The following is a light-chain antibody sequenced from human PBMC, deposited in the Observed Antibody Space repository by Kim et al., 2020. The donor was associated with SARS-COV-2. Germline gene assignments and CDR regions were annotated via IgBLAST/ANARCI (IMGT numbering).Light chain of an antibody. CDR3: QTWGTFIPV. J-gene: IGLJ2*01. V-gene: IGLV4-69*01. Sequence: QLVLTQSPSASASLGASVKLTCTLSSGHSTYAIAWHQQQPEKGPRYLMKVNSDGSHSKGDGIPDRFSGSSSGAERYLTISSLQSEDEADYYCQTWGTFIPVFGGGTQLTVL. CDR2: VNSDGSH. CDR1: SGHSTYA.